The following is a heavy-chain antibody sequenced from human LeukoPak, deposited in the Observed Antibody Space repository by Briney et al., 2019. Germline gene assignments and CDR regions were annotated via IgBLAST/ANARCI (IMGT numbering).Heavy chain of an antibody. V-gene: IGHV4-59*12. CDR2: IYYSGST. CDR3: ARTYDYGDQKEDY. Sequence: SETLSLTCTVSGGSISSYYWSWIRQPPGKGLEWIGYIYYSGSTYYNPSLKSRVTISVDTSKNQFSLKLSSVTAADTAVYYCARTYDYGDQKEDYWGQGTLVTVSS. CDR1: GGSISSYY. J-gene: IGHJ4*02. D-gene: IGHD4-17*01.